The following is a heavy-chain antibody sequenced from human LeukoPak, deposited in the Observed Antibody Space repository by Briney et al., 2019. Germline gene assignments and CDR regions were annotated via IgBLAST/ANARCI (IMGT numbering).Heavy chain of an antibody. D-gene: IGHD3-10*01. Sequence: GGSLRLSCAASGFTVSSNYMSWVRQAPGKGLEWVSVIYSGGSTYYADSVKGRFTISRDNSKNTLYLQMNNLRAEDTAVYYCAKTRGSGPFDYWGQGTLVTVSS. V-gene: IGHV3-66*01. CDR1: GFTVSSNY. CDR3: AKTRGSGPFDY. J-gene: IGHJ4*02. CDR2: IYSGGST.